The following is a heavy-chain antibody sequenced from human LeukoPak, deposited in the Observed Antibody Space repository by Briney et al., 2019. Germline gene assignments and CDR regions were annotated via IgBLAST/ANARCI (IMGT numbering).Heavy chain of an antibody. Sequence: GGSLRLSCAASGFTFSSYAMSWVRQAPGKGLEWVSTFSVTGSNTYYADSVKGRFTISRDNSKNTLYLQMNSLRAEDTAVYYCAKDLRGYGDYDYWGQGTPVTVPS. CDR1: GFTFSSYA. V-gene: IGHV3-23*01. D-gene: IGHD4-17*01. J-gene: IGHJ4*02. CDR2: FSVTGSNT. CDR3: AKDLRGYGDYDY.